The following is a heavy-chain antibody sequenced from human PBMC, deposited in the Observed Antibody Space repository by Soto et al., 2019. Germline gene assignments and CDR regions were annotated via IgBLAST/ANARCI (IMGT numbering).Heavy chain of an antibody. J-gene: IGHJ4*02. CDR2: FIPVYRTL. CDR3: ATGVIWIGYFTVDS. V-gene: IGHV1-69*01. CDR1: GGSFGNSA. Sequence: QVPLVQSGAEVKKPGSSVKVSCKAPGGSFGNSAINWVRQTPGQGLEWLGGFIPVYRTLNYAQKFQGRVTITADESTGTAYMTLSSLASDDTAVYYCATGVIWIGYFTVDSWGQGTRVTVSS. D-gene: IGHD3-3*01.